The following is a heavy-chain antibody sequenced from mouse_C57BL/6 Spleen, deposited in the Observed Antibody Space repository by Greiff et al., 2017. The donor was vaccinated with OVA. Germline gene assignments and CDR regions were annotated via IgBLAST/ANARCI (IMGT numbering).Heavy chain of an antibody. CDR1: GYTFTDYY. Sequence: VQLKESGPELVKPGALVKISCKASGYTFTDYYMTWVKQSHGKSLEWIGDINPNNGGTSYNQKFKGKATLTVDKSSSTAYMELRSLTSEDSAVYYCARRLRGYFDYWGQGTTLTVSS. V-gene: IGHV1-26*01. CDR2: INPNNGGT. CDR3: ARRLRGYFDY. J-gene: IGHJ2*01. D-gene: IGHD2-2*01.